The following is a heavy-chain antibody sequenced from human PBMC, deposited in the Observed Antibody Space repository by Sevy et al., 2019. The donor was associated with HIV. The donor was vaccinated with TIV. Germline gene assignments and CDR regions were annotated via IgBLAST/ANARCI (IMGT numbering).Heavy chain of an antibody. J-gene: IGHJ3*02. D-gene: IGHD3-22*01. CDR2: IYSGGST. V-gene: IGHV3-53*01. CDR1: GFTVSSNY. CDR3: ASGYYYDSSGPPAAAFDI. Sequence: GGSLRLSCAASGFTVSSNYMSWVRQAPGKGLEWVSVIYSGGSTYYADSVKGRFTISRGNSKNTLYLQMNSLRAEDTAVYYCASGYYYDSSGPPAAAFDIWGQGTMVTVSS.